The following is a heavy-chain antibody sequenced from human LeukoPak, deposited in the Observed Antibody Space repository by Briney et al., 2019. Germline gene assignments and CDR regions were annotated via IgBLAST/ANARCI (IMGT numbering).Heavy chain of an antibody. J-gene: IGHJ6*04. Sequence: GGSLTLSCAASGFTFSSYEMNWVRQAPGKGLEWVSYISISGSNIYYADSVKGRFTISRDNAKNSLYLQMNSLRAEDTAVYYCARGGSVYGMDVWGKGTTVTVSS. CDR2: ISISGSNI. CDR1: GFTFSSYE. V-gene: IGHV3-48*03. CDR3: ARGGSVYGMDV.